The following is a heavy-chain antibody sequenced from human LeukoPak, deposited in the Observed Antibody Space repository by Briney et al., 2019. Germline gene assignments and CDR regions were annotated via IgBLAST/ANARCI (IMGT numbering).Heavy chain of an antibody. D-gene: IGHD1-1*01. CDR1: GLTFSNHW. CDR3: ATKAGNFQERVSLDY. CDR2: INNEESDT. Sequence: GGSLRLSCVVSGLTFSNHWMHWVRQAPGKGLVWVSHINNEESDTKYADSVKGRFTISRDNGKNTVYLQMNSLRADDAAVYYCATKAGNFQERVSLDYWGQGILVTVSS. J-gene: IGHJ4*02. V-gene: IGHV3-74*01.